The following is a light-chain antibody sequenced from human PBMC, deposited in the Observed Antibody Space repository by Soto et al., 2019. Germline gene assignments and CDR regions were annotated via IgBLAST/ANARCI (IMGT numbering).Light chain of an antibody. Sequence: DIQMTQSPSTLSASVGDRVTITCRASQSISSWLAWYQQKPGKAPKLLIYDASSLESGVPSRFSASGSGTEFTLTISSLQPDEFATYYCQQYNSYWTFGQGTKVEIK. CDR2: DAS. CDR1: QSISSW. J-gene: IGKJ1*01. V-gene: IGKV1-5*01. CDR3: QQYNSYWT.